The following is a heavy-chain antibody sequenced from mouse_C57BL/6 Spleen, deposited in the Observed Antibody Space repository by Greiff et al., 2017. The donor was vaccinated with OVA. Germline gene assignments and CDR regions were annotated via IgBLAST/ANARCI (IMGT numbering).Heavy chain of an antibody. CDR2: INYDGSST. CDR3: AIYYGSEGYFDY. D-gene: IGHD1-1*01. J-gene: IGHJ2*01. CDR1: GFTFSDYY. Sequence: DVKLVESEGGLVQPGSSMKLSCTASGFTFSDYYMAWVRQVPEKGLEWVANINYDGSSTYYLDSLKSRFIISRDNAKNILYLQMSSLKSEDTATYYCAIYYGSEGYFDYWGQGTTLTVSS. V-gene: IGHV5-16*01.